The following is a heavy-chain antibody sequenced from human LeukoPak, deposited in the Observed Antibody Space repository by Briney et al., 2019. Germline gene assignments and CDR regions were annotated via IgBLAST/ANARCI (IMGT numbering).Heavy chain of an antibody. V-gene: IGHV1-18*04. CDR1: GYTFTSYG. D-gene: IGHD3-10*01. Sequence: ASVKVSCKASGYTFTSYGISWVRQAPGQGLEWMGCISAYNGNTNYAQKLQGRVTMTTDKSTSTAYMELRSRRSDDTSVYYCARDGGRGRGGYWGQGTLVTVSS. J-gene: IGHJ4*02. CDR3: ARDGGRGRGGY. CDR2: ISAYNGNT.